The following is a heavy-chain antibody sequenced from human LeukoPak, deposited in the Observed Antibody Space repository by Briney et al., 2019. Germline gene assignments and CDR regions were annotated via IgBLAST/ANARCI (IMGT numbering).Heavy chain of an antibody. D-gene: IGHD3-22*01. CDR2: IKQEGTEK. J-gene: IGHJ4*02. Sequence: GGSLRLSCAASGFTFSRYWMSWVRQAPGKGLEWLANIKQEGTEKNYVDSVKGRFTISRDNSKNTLYLQMNSLRAEDTAVYYCAKISSGYRILFDYWGQGTLVTVSS. V-gene: IGHV3-7*03. CDR1: GFTFSRYW. CDR3: AKISSGYRILFDY.